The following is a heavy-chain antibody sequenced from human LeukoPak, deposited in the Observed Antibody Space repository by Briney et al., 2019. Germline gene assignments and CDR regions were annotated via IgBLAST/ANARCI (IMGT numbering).Heavy chain of an antibody. V-gene: IGHV1-69*04. CDR2: IIPILGIA. J-gene: IGHJ4*02. Sequence: SVKVSCKASGGTFSSYAISWVRQAPGQGLEWMGRIIPILGIANYAQKFQGRVTITADKSASTAYMELSSLRSEDTAVYYCARDRRAYSSSWYGDYWGQGTLVTVSS. CDR3: ARDRRAYSSSWYGDY. D-gene: IGHD6-13*01. CDR1: GGTFSSYA.